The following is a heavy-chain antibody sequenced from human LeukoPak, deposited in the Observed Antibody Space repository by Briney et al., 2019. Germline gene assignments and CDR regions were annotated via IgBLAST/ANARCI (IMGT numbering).Heavy chain of an antibody. V-gene: IGHV4-39*07. J-gene: IGHJ4*02. D-gene: IGHD3-9*01. CDR3: ARDLPISRGRQLWRITIFCLVIIHIDY. Sequence: PSETLSLTCNVSGDSISSSSYYWSWIRVPPGKGLEWNVEINHSESTNYNPSLKTRVTISVDTSKNQFSLKWSSVTPTATPVYSCARDLPISRGRQLWRITIFCLVIIHIDYCGQGTLVTVSS. CDR2: INHSEST. CDR1: GDSISSSSYY.